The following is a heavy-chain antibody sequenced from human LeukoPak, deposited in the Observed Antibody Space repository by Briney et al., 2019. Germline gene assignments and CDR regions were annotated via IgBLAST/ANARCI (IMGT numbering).Heavy chain of an antibody. Sequence: PSDTLSLTCTVYSGSFSGYYWSWIRLPPGKGLEWIGEIKDGGITNYNPSLRSRVTISKDTSNNQLSLKLHSATAADTAVYYCVRGFSGVVGDHWGQGSLVTVSS. V-gene: IGHV4-34*01. CDR1: SGSFSGYY. J-gene: IGHJ4*02. D-gene: IGHD3-10*01. CDR3: VRGFSGVVGDH. CDR2: IKDGGIT.